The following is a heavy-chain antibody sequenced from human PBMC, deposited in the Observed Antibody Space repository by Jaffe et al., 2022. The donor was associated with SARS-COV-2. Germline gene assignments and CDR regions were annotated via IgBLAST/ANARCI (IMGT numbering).Heavy chain of an antibody. CDR2: TNEDGSAK. CDR3: ARGAGGIAG. V-gene: IGHV3-7*04. Sequence: EVQLVESGGDLVQPGGSLRLSCAASGFTFSSVWMGWVRQAPGKGLEWVASTNEDGSAKYYVDSVKGRFTISRDNAQNSLYLQMNSLRAEDTAVYYCARGAGGIAGWRQGTLVTVSS. CDR1: GFTFSSVW. J-gene: IGHJ4*02.